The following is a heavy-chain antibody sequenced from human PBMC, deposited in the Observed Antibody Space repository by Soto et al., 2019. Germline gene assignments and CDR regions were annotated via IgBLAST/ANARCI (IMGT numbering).Heavy chain of an antibody. V-gene: IGHV4-34*01. Sequence: SETLSLTCAVYGGSFSGYYWSWIRQPPGKGLEWIGEINHSGSTNYNPSLKSRVTISVDTSKNQFSLKLSSVTAADTAVYYCARGRPLYSSGWYLHYWGQGTLVTVSS. CDR3: ARGRPLYSSGWYLHY. CDR1: GGSFSGYY. D-gene: IGHD6-19*01. J-gene: IGHJ4*02. CDR2: INHSGST.